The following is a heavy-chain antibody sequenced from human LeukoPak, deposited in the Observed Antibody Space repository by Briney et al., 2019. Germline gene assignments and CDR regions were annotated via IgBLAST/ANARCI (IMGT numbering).Heavy chain of an antibody. J-gene: IGHJ4*02. Sequence: SETLSLTCAVYGGSFSGYYWSWIRQPPGKGLEWIGEINHCGSTNYNPSLKSRVTISVDTSKNQFSLKLSSVTAADTAVYYCARGNPWIQLGVNYWGQGTLVTVSS. CDR1: GGSFSGYY. CDR2: INHCGST. V-gene: IGHV4-34*01. D-gene: IGHD5-18*01. CDR3: ARGNPWIQLGVNY.